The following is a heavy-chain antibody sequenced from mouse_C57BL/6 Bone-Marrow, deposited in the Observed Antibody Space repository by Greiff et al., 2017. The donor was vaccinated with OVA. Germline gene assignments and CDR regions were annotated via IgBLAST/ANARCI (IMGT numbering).Heavy chain of an antibody. J-gene: IGHJ2*01. CDR3: VRQSGACFDY. CDR1: GFSFNTYA. Sequence: EVKLMESGGGLVQPKGSLKLSCAASGFSFNTYAMNWVRQAPGKGLEWVARIRSKSNNYATYYADSVKDRFTISRDDSESMLYLQMNNLKTEDTAMYYCVRQSGACFDYWGQGTTLTVSS. CDR2: IRSKSNNYAT. V-gene: IGHV10-1*01. D-gene: IGHD3-1*01.